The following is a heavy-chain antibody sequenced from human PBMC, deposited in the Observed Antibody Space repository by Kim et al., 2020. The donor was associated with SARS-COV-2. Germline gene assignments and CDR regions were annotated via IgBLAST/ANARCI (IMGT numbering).Heavy chain of an antibody. J-gene: IGHJ4*02. V-gene: IGHV1-2*06. CDR1: GYTFTGYY. CDR3: VRLNFYGSGIVAPLDY. CDR2: INPSSGDT. Sequence: ASVKVSCKASGYTFTGYYMHWVRQAPGQGLEWIGRINPSSGDTNYAQRFQGRVTMTRDTSISTAYMELSGLRSDDTAVYYCVRLNFYGSGIVAPLDYWGQ. D-gene: IGHD3-10*01.